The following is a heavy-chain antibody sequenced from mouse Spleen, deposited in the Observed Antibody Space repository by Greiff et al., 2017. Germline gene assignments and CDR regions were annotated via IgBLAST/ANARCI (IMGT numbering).Heavy chain of an antibody. V-gene: IGHV5-9*04. CDR3: ARRGLGEGFAY. J-gene: IGHJ3*01. CDR1: GFTFSSYA. CDR2: ISSGGGNT. Sequence: EVKLVESGGGLVKLGGSLKLSCAASGFTFSSYAMSWVRQTPEKRLEWVATISSGGGNTYYPDSVKGRFTISRDNAKNTLYLQMSSLKSEDTAMYYCARRGLGEGFAYWGQGTLVTVSA. D-gene: IGHD4-1*01.